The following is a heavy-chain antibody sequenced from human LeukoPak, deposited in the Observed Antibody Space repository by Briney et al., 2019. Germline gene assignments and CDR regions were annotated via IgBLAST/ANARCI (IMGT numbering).Heavy chain of an antibody. J-gene: IGHJ4*02. D-gene: IGHD2-2*02. CDR1: GYTFTGYY. Sequence: ASVKVSCKASGYTFTGYYMHWVRQAPGQGLEWMGWINPNSGGTNYAQTLQGRVTMTRDTSISTAYMELSRLRSDDTAVYYCAVPPHCSSTSCYNGFDYWGQGTLVTVSS. CDR2: INPNSGGT. V-gene: IGHV1-2*02. CDR3: AVPPHCSSTSCYNGFDY.